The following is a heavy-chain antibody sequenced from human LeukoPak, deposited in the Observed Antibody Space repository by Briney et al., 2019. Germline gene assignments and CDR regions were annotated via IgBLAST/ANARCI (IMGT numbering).Heavy chain of an antibody. CDR2: IYYSGST. V-gene: IGHV4-39*01. D-gene: IGHD3-22*01. J-gene: IGHJ4*02. Sequence: SETLSLTCTVSGGSISSSSYYWGWIRQPPGKGLEWIGSIYYSGSTYYNPSLKSRVTISVDTSKNQFSLKLSSVTAADTAVYYCASGITMRGASAYWGQGTLVTVSS. CDR3: ASGITMRGASAY. CDR1: GGSISSSSYY.